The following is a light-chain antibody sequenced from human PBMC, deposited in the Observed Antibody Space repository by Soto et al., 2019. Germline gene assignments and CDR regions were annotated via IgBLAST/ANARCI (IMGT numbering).Light chain of an antibody. CDR2: EVS. V-gene: IGLV2-8*01. J-gene: IGLJ2*01. CDR1: SSDVGGYNY. Sequence: QSVLTQPPSASGSPGQSVTISCTGTSSDVGGYNYVSWYQQYPGKAPKLMIYEVSKWPSGVPDRFSGSKSGNTASLTVSGLQTEDEADYYCSSYAGSNPVVFGGGTKVTVL. CDR3: SSYAGSNPVV.